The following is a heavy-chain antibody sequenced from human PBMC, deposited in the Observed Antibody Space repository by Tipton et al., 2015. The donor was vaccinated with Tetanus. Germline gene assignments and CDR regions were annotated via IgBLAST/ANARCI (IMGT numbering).Heavy chain of an antibody. J-gene: IGHJ4*02. Sequence: LVKPTQTLTLTCTFSGFSLSTSGMCVSWIRQPPGKALEWLALIDWDDDKYYSTSLKTRLTISKDTSKNQVVLTMTNMDPVDTATYYCARIGYYYDSSGYYYAERYFDYWGQGTLVTVSS. CDR2: IDWDDDK. CDR1: GFSLSTSGMC. V-gene: IGHV2-70*01. D-gene: IGHD3-22*01. CDR3: ARIGYYYDSSGYYYAERYFDY.